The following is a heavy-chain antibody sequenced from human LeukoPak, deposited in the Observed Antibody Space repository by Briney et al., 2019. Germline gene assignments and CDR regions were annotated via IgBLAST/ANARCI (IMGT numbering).Heavy chain of an antibody. CDR3: AKGLYTTSWPIDF. Sequence: GGSLRLSCSASGFTFSTYAMHWVRQAPGKGLEYVSVISNNGGTTYYADSVKGRFTISRDNSKNTLYLQMNSLRAGDTAVYYCAKGLYTTSWPIDFWGQGTLVTVPS. J-gene: IGHJ4*02. D-gene: IGHD2-2*02. CDR1: GFTFSTYA. CDR2: ISNNGGTT. V-gene: IGHV3-64*04.